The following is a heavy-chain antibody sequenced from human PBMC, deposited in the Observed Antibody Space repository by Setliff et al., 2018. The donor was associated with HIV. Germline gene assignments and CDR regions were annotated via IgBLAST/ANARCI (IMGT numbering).Heavy chain of an antibody. CDR3: TRHPLRPGIAGYFYFVDV. CDR2: IFPGDSET. V-gene: IGHV5-51*01. CDR1: GHSFPNDW. D-gene: IGHD3-9*01. J-gene: IGHJ4*02. Sequence: PGESLKISCKDYGHSFPNDWIGWVRQMPGKGLEWVAIIFPGDSETRYSPSFEGRVTISADRSINTVYLQWSSLRASDTAVYYCTRHPLRPGIAGYFYFVDVWGQGILVTVCS.